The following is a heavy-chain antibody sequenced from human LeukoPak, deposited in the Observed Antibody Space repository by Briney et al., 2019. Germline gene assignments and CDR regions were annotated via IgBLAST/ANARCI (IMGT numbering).Heavy chain of an antibody. J-gene: IGHJ3*02. CDR1: GGTFSSYA. V-gene: IGHV1-69*13. CDR3: ARGPCTGGVCYNAFDI. CDR2: IIPIFGTA. Sequence: GASVKVSCKASGGTFSSYAISWVRQAPGQGLEWMGGIIPIFGTANYAQKFQGRVTITADESMSTAYMELSSLRSEDTAVYYCARGPCTGGVCYNAFDIWGQGTMVTVSS. D-gene: IGHD2-8*02.